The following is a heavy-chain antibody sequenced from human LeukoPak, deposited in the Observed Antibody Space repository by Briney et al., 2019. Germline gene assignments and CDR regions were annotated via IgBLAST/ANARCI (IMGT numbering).Heavy chain of an antibody. CDR3: ARGQWLALGYMDV. V-gene: IGHV3-7*01. Sequence: PGGSLRLSCAASGFTFSSYWMSWVRQAPGKGLEWVASIKQDGSEKYYVDSVKGRFTISRDNAKNSLYLQMNSLRAEDTAVYYCARGQWLALGYMDVWGKGTTVTVSS. J-gene: IGHJ6*03. D-gene: IGHD6-19*01. CDR2: IKQDGSEK. CDR1: GFTFSSYW.